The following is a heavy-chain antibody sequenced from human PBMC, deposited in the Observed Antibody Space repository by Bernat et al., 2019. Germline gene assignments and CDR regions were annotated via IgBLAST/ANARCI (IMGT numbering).Heavy chain of an antibody. CDR2: ISWDGGST. V-gene: IGHV3-43*01. CDR1: GFTFDDYT. J-gene: IGHJ6*03. CDR3: AKDSRGGLYQYYYYMDV. Sequence: EVQLVESGGVVVQPGGSLRLSCAASGFTFDDYTMHWVRQAPGKGLEWVSLISWDGGSTYYADSVKSRFTISRDNSKNSLYLQMNSLRTEDTALYYCAKDSRGGLYQYYYYMDVWGKGTTVTVSS.